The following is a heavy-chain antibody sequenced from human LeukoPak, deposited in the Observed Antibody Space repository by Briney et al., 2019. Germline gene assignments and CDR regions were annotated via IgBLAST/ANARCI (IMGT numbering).Heavy chain of an antibody. D-gene: IGHD1-26*01. J-gene: IGHJ4*02. CDR2: ISSSSSYM. CDR1: EFTFSSYS. Sequence: GGSLRLSCTASEFTFSSYSMNWVRQAPGKGLEWVSSISSSSSYMYYADSVKGRFSISRDNSKNTLYLQMDSLRAEDTAVYHCARDSGSYLQPTDYWGQGTLVTVSS. V-gene: IGHV3-21*04. CDR3: ARDSGSYLQPTDY.